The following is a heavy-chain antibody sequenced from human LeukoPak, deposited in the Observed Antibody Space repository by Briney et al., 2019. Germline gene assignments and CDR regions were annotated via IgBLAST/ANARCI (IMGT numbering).Heavy chain of an antibody. Sequence: ASVKVSCKASGYTFTSYDINWVRQATGQGLEWMGWMNPNSGNTGYAQKLQGRVTMTTDTSTSTAYMELRSLRSDDTAVYYCARDMFDFWSGYIYYGMDVWGQGTTVTVSS. V-gene: IGHV1-8*01. CDR1: GYTFTSYD. CDR2: MNPNSGNT. CDR3: ARDMFDFWSGYIYYGMDV. D-gene: IGHD3-3*01. J-gene: IGHJ6*02.